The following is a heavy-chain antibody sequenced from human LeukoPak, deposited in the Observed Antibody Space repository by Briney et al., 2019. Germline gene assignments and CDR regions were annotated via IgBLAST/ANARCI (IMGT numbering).Heavy chain of an antibody. Sequence: SETLSLTCTVSGGSISSYYWSWIRQPPGKGLEWIGYIYNSGSTNYNPSLKSRVTISVDTSKNQFPLKLSSVTAADTAVYYCARTMGHGSSWYYGMDVWGQGTTVTVSS. D-gene: IGHD6-13*01. CDR1: GGSISSYY. V-gene: IGHV4-59*01. J-gene: IGHJ6*02. CDR2: IYNSGST. CDR3: ARTMGHGSSWYYGMDV.